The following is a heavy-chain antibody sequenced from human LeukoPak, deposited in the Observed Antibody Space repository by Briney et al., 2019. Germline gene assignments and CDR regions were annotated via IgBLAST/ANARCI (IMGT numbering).Heavy chain of an antibody. CDR1: GFTFSSYG. CDR2: LGSDGRTT. J-gene: IGHJ3*02. Sequence: GGSLRLSCAASGFTFSSYGMHWVRQAPGKGLEWVAVLGSDGRTTYYADSVKGRFTISRDNAKNSLYLQMNSLRAEDTAVYYCARDWYDNSDAFDIWGQGTMVTVSS. V-gene: IGHV3-33*01. D-gene: IGHD3-9*01. CDR3: ARDWYDNSDAFDI.